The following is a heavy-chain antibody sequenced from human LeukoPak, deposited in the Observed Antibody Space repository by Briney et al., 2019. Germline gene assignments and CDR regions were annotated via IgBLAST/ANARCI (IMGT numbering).Heavy chain of an antibody. Sequence: ASVKVSCKASGYTFTSYYMHWVRQAPGQGLEWMGIINPSGGSTSYAQKFQGRVTMTRDMSTSTDYMELNSLRAEDTAVHYCARDGRGVVVPAAMVYWGQGTLVTVSS. CDR2: INPSGGST. D-gene: IGHD2-2*01. V-gene: IGHV1-46*01. J-gene: IGHJ4*02. CDR1: GYTFTSYY. CDR3: ARDGRGVVVPAAMVY.